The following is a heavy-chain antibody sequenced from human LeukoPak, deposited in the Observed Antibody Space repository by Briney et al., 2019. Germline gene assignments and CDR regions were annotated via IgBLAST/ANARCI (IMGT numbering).Heavy chain of an antibody. D-gene: IGHD6-19*01. CDR3: ARAGSSGFYNYFDY. CDR2: IWFDGSNK. CDR1: GFSFSSYG. V-gene: IGHV3-33*01. Sequence: GGSLRLSCAASGFSFSSYGMHWVRQAPGKGLEWVAVIWFDGSNKYYADSVKGRFTISRDNSKNILYLQMNSLRAEDTAVYYCARAGSSGFYNYFDYWGQGTLVTVSS. J-gene: IGHJ4*02.